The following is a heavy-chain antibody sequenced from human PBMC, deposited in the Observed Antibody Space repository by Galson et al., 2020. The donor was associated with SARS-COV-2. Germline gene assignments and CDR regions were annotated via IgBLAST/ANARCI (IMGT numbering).Heavy chain of an antibody. CDR1: GLTFSNTE. D-gene: IGHD7-27*01. CDR3: ATGDVWFES. Sequence: GGSLRLSCAASGLTFSNTEMNWVRQAPGKGLEWLSYISMSGITIYYADSVKGRFTISRDNAENSLYLQMNSLRAEDTGIYYCATGDVWFESWGQGTTVTVSS. V-gene: IGHV3-48*03. CDR2: ISMSGITI. J-gene: IGHJ5*01.